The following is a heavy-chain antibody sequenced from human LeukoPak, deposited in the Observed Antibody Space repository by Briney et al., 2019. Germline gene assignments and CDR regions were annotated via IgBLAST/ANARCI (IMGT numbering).Heavy chain of an antibody. CDR3: ASNLYYYGSGSYHY. V-gene: IGHV3-9*01. CDR2: ISWNSGSI. D-gene: IGHD3-10*01. CDR1: GFTFDDYA. Sequence: GRSLRLSCAASGFTFDDYAMHWVRQAPGKGLEWVSGISWNSGSIGYADSVKGRFTISRDNAKNSLYLQMNSLRAEDTAVYYCASNLYYYGSGSYHYWGQGTLVTVSS. J-gene: IGHJ4*02.